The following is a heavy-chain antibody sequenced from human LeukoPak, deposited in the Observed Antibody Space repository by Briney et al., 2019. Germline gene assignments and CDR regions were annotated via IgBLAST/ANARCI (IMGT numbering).Heavy chain of an antibody. CDR2: ISYDGSNK. CDR1: GFTFSSYA. D-gene: IGHD3-3*01. J-gene: IGHJ5*02. V-gene: IGHV3-30-3*01. CDR3: ARDSIPTYYDFWSGYYGNWFFP. Sequence: GGTLRLSCAASGFTFSSYAMHWVRQAPGKGLVWVAVISYDGSNKYYAHSVKGRFTISRDNSKNTLYLQMNSLRAEDTAVYYCARDSIPTYYDFWSGYYGNWFFPWGQRTLVSVSS.